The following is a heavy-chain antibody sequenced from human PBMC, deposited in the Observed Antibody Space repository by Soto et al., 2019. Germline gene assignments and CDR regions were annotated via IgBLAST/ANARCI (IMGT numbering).Heavy chain of an antibody. CDR1: GFTFSSYA. CDR2: ISSNGGST. J-gene: IGHJ6*03. Sequence: GSLRLSCAASGFTFSSYAMHWVRQAPGKGLEYVSAISSNGGSTYYANSVKGRFTISRDNSKNTLYLQMGSLRAEDMAVYYSARGGKNCYYYYMDVWGKGTTVNVSS. V-gene: IGHV3-64*01. CDR3: ARGGKNCYYYYMDV.